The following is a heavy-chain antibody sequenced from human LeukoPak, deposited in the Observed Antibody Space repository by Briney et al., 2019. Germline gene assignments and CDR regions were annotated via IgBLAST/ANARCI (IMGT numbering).Heavy chain of an antibody. J-gene: IGHJ4*02. CDR2: IIPIFGTA. D-gene: IGHD3-22*01. CDR3: ARDYYDSSGYYSPFDY. CDR1: GGTFSSYA. V-gene: IGHV1-69*06. Sequence: SVKVSCKASGGTFSSYAISWVRQAPGQGLEWMGGIIPIFGTANYAQKFQGRVTITADKSTSTAYMELSSLRSEDTAVYYCARDYYDSSGYYSPFDYWGQGTLVTVSS.